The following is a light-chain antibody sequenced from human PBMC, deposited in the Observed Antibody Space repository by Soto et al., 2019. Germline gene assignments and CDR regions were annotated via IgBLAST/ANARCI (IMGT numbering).Light chain of an antibody. CDR2: DAS. V-gene: IGKV1-5*01. Sequence: DIPMTQSPSTLSASVGDRVTITCRASQSISSWLAWYQQKPGKAPKLLIYDASILESGVPSRFSGSGSGTEFTLPISSLQPDDFATYYCQQYNSLWTFGQGTKVEIK. J-gene: IGKJ1*01. CDR3: QQYNSLWT. CDR1: QSISSW.